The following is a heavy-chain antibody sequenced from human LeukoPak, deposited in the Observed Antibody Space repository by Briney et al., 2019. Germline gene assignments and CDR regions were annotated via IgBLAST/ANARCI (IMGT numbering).Heavy chain of an antibody. CDR1: AGSIRSYH. J-gene: IGHJ4*02. CDR2: IYYTGSS. Sequence: PSETLSLTCTVSAGSIRSYHWNWIRQSPGRGLEWIGYIYYTGSSNYSPSLKSRVTMSVDTSKSQFSLRLSSVTASGTAVYYCARWDDSSRSFEDWGQGTLVTVSS. CDR3: ARWDDSSRSFED. D-gene: IGHD3-22*01. V-gene: IGHV4-59*08.